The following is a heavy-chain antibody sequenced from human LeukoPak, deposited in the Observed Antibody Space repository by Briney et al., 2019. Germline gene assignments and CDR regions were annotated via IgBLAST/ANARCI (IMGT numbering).Heavy chain of an antibody. J-gene: IGHJ4*02. D-gene: IGHD4-17*01. Sequence: GGSLRLSYTASGFTFSSYWMSWVRQAPGKGLEWVANIKQDGGEKYYVDSVKGRFTISRDNAKNSLYLQMNSLRAEDTAVYYCARLGARQVLDYWGQGTLVTVSS. CDR1: GFTFSSYW. CDR2: IKQDGGEK. V-gene: IGHV3-7*01. CDR3: ARLGARQVLDY.